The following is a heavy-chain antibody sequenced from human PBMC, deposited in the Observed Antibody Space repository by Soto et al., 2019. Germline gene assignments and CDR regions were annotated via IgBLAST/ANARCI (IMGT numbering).Heavy chain of an antibody. J-gene: IGHJ4*02. CDR2: ISGSGGST. V-gene: IGHV3-23*01. Sequence: GGSLRLSCAASGFTFSSYAMSWVRQAPGKGLEWVSAISGSGGSTYYADSVKGRFTISRDNSKNTLYLQMNSLRAEDTAVYYCAKGVRAYLSSGWIYFDYWGQGTLVTVSS. D-gene: IGHD6-19*01. CDR1: GFTFSSYA. CDR3: AKGVRAYLSSGWIYFDY.